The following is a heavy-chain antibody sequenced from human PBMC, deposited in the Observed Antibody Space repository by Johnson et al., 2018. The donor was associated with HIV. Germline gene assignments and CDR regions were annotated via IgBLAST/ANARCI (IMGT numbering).Heavy chain of an antibody. CDR3: AKSGYSGKNVRGLLGLRWAM. V-gene: IGHV3-33*08. CDR1: GFTFDDYA. Sequence: QVQLVESGGGLVQPGRSLKLSCAASGFTFDDYAMHWVRQTPGKGLEWVAVIWYDGSNKYYADSVKGRFTISRDNSKNTLYLQMNSLRAEDTAVYYCAKSGYSGKNVRGLLGLRWAMWG. D-gene: IGHD1-26*01. CDR2: IWYDGSNK. J-gene: IGHJ1*01.